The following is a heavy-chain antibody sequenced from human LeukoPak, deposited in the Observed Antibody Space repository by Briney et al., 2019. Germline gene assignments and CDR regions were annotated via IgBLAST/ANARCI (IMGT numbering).Heavy chain of an antibody. J-gene: IGHJ5*02. CDR2: ISGSGGNT. V-gene: IGHV3-23*01. D-gene: IGHD3-16*01. CDR3: VKRGGYLVDP. Sequence: RGSLRLSCAASGFTFSNYAMSCVRQAPGKGLEWVSVISGSGGNTYYADSVKARFTISRDNSKNTLYLQMNSLRAEGTAVYYRVKRGGYLVDPWGQGTLVTVPS. CDR1: GFTFSNYA.